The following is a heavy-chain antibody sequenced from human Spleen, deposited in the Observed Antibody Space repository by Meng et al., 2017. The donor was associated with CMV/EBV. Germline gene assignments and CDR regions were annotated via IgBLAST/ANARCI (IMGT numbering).Heavy chain of an antibody. Sequence: GGSLRLSCVASGFTFSSFGIHWVRQAPGKGLEWVAVISYDGSNKYYTDSVKGRFTIYSDNSENTVYLQMNSLRAEETAVYYCARDPSEDGYASCMDVWGQGTTVTVSS. D-gene: IGHD5-24*01. V-gene: IGHV3-30*19. CDR2: ISYDGSNK. J-gene: IGHJ6*02. CDR1: GFTFSSFG. CDR3: ARDPSEDGYASCMDV.